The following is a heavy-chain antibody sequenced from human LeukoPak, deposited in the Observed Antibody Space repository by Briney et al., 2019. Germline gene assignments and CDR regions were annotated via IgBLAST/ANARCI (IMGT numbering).Heavy chain of an antibody. CDR3: ARIVRAHYYYYYMDV. D-gene: IGHD3-16*02. CDR2: IYTSGST. Sequence: PETLSLTCTVSGGSISSYYWSWIRQPPGKGLEWIGYIYTSGSTNYNPSLKSRVTISVDTSKNQFSLKLSSVTAVDTAVYYCARIVRAHYYYYYMDVWGKGTTVTVSS. CDR1: GGSISSYY. V-gene: IGHV4-4*09. J-gene: IGHJ6*03.